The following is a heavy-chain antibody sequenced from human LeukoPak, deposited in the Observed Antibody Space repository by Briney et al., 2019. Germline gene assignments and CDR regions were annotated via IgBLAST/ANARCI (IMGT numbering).Heavy chain of an antibody. J-gene: IGHJ6*02. V-gene: IGHV1-69*04. Sequence: SVKVSCKASGYTFTGYYMHWVRQAPGQGLEWMGRIIPILGIANYAQKFQGRVTITADKSTSTAYMELSSLRSEDTAVYYCARGAAGTTYSYHYGMDVWGQGTTVIVS. CDR1: GYTFTGYY. CDR3: ARGAAGTTYSYHYGMDV. D-gene: IGHD1-7*01. CDR2: IIPILGIA.